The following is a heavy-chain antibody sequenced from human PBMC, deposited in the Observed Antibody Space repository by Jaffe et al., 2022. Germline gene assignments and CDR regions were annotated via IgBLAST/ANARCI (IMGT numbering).Heavy chain of an antibody. CDR1: GGSFSGYY. V-gene: IGHV4-34*01. Sequence: QVQLQQWGAGLLKPSETLSLTCAVYGGSFSGYYWSWIRQPPGKGLEWIGEINHSGSTNYNPSLKSRVTISVDTSKNQFSLKLSSVTAADTAVYYCARRGSSIAVAGYPAGCYFDYWGQGTLVTVSS. CDR3: ARRGSSIAVAGYPAGCYFDY. J-gene: IGHJ4*02. D-gene: IGHD6-19*01. CDR2: INHSGST.